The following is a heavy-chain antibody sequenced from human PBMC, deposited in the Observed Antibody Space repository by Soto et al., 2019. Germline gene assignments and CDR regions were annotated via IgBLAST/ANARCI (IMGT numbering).Heavy chain of an antibody. CDR3: ARSWGGDGYSH. D-gene: IGHD2-15*01. Sequence: SETLSLTCTFSGVSTIDYYWTWIRQPPGQGLEWLGYVYFRGRTNYNPSLRSRLTISLDTSKNHFSLTLKSVNAVDTGVYYCARSWGGDGYSHWGQGTLVTVSS. CDR2: VYFRGRT. V-gene: IGHV4-59*12. CDR1: GVSTIDYY. J-gene: IGHJ4*02.